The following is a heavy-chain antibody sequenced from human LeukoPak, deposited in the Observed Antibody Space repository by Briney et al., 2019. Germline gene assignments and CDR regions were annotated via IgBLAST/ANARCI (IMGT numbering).Heavy chain of an antibody. CDR2: IYHTGST. CDR3: ARVSITMVRGVIDAFDM. CDR1: GYSISSAYY. Sequence: SQTLSLTCTVSGYSISSAYYWGWIRQPPGKGLEWIGSIYHTGSTYYNPSLKSRVTISADRSKNQFSLKLSSVAAADTAMYYCARVSITMVRGVIDAFDMWGQGTMVIVSS. D-gene: IGHD3-10*01. V-gene: IGHV4-38-2*02. J-gene: IGHJ3*02.